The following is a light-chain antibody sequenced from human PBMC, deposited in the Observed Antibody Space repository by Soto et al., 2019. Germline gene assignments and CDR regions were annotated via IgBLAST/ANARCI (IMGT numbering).Light chain of an antibody. CDR3: SSFAGSFYWV. J-gene: IGLJ2*01. Sequence: QSALTQPPSASGSPGQSVTISCTGTSSDVGGYNYVSWYQQHPGKAPKLMIYEVSKRPSGVPDRFSGSKSGNTASLTVSGRQAEDEADYYCSSFAGSFYWVFGGGTKLTVL. V-gene: IGLV2-8*01. CDR1: SSDVGGYNY. CDR2: EVS.